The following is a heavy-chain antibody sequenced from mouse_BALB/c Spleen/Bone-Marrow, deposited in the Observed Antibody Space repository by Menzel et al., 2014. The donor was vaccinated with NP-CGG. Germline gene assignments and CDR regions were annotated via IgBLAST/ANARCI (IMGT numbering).Heavy chain of an antibody. Sequence: EVQLQQSGAELVKPGASVKLSCTASGFNIKDTYMHWVKQRPEQGLEWIGRIDPANGNTKYDPKFQGKVTITADTSSNTAYLQLSSLTSEDTAVYYCARWEYYAMDYWGRGTSVTVSS. V-gene: IGHV14-3*02. CDR1: GFNIKDTY. CDR2: IDPANGNT. J-gene: IGHJ4*01. D-gene: IGHD4-1*01. CDR3: ARWEYYAMDY.